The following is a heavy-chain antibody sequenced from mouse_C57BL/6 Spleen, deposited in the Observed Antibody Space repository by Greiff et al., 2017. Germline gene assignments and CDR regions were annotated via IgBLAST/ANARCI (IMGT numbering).Heavy chain of an antibody. D-gene: IGHD1-1*01. CDR3: ARWIYYYGSSYNWYFDV. Sequence: VQLQQSGPELVKPGASVKMSCKASGYTFTDYNMHWVKQSHGKSLEWIGYINPNNGGTSYNQKFKGKATLTVNKSSSTAYMELRSLTSEESAVYYCARWIYYYGSSYNWYFDVWGTGTTVTVSS. V-gene: IGHV1-22*01. CDR1: GYTFTDYN. CDR2: INPNNGGT. J-gene: IGHJ1*03.